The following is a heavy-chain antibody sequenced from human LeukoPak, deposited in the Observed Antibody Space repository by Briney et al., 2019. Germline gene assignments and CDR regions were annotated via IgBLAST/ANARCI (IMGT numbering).Heavy chain of an antibody. CDR2: ISYDGSNK. CDR3: ARVGPIDGYHGIAFDI. J-gene: IGHJ3*02. D-gene: IGHD5-24*01. V-gene: IGHV3-30*04. CDR1: GFTFSSYA. Sequence: GGSLRLSCAASGFTFSSYAMHWVRQAPGKGLEWVAVISYDGSNKYYADSVKGRFTISRDNSKNTLYLQMNSLRAEDTAVYYCARVGPIDGYHGIAFDIWGQGTMVTVSS.